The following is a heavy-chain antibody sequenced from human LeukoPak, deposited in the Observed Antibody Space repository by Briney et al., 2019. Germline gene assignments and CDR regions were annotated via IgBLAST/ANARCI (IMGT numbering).Heavy chain of an antibody. V-gene: IGHV1-46*01. D-gene: IGHD5-24*01. CDR2: FNPSGGST. CDR1: GYTLTGYC. Sequence: ASVKVSCKASGYTLTGYCMHWVRQAPGQGLEWVGVFNPSGGSTSYAQKFQGRVTMTRDTSTSTVYMELSSLRSEDTAVYFCARVRDGYNDAFDIWGQGTMVTVS. J-gene: IGHJ3*02. CDR3: ARVRDGYNDAFDI.